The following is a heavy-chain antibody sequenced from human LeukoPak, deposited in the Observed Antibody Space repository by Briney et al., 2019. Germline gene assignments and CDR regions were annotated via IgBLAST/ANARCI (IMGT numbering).Heavy chain of an antibody. Sequence: GASVRVSCKASGYTFTSYGISWVRQAPGQGLEWMGWISAYNGNTNYAQKLQDRVTMTRDTPTSTAYMELRRLRSDDTAVYYCARDWDDGCSSTSCPSLDYWGQGTLVTVSS. CDR2: ISAYNGNT. CDR3: ARDWDDGCSSTSCPSLDY. V-gene: IGHV1-18*01. J-gene: IGHJ4*02. D-gene: IGHD2-2*01. CDR1: GYTFTSYG.